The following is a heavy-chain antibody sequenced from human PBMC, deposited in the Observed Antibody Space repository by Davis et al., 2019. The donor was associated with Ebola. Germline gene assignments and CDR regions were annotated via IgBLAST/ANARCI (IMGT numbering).Heavy chain of an antibody. V-gene: IGHV3-30*18. Sequence: GESLKISCAASFFPFSSFAMHWVRQAPGKGLEWVAVISYDGSNIYYADSVKGRLTISRDNSKNTLYLQMNSLRAEDTAVYYCAKDLGSSGWYFDYWGQGSLVTVSS. J-gene: IGHJ4*02. CDR1: FFPFSSFA. D-gene: IGHD6-19*01. CDR3: AKDLGSSGWYFDY. CDR2: ISYDGSNI.